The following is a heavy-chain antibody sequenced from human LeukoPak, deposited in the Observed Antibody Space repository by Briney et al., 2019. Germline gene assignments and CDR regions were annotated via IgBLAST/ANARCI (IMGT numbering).Heavy chain of an antibody. CDR2: IYTSGST. CDR1: GGSISSYY. Sequence: SETLSLTCTVSGGSISSYYWSWIRQPPGKGLEWIGYIYTSGSTNYNPSLKSRVTISVDTSKNQFSLKLSSVTAADTAVYYCEAAAGGYNYYREVWGKGTTVTVSS. CDR3: EAAAGGYNYYREV. V-gene: IGHV4-4*09. J-gene: IGHJ6*03. D-gene: IGHD6-25*01.